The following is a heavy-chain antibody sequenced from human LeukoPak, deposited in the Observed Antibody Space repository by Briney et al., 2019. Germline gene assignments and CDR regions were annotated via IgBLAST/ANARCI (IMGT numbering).Heavy chain of an antibody. V-gene: IGHV1-46*01. J-gene: IGHJ3*02. D-gene: IGHD5-24*01. CDR3: ARIRDGYNDAYDI. Sequence: ASVKVSCKASGYTFTNYYIHWVRQAPGQGLEWMGLINPGGDNTDYAQNFQGRVTMTRDTSTSTVYVGLSSLRSEDTAVYYCARIRDGYNDAYDIWGQGTMVTVSS. CDR2: INPGGDNT. CDR1: GYTFTNYY.